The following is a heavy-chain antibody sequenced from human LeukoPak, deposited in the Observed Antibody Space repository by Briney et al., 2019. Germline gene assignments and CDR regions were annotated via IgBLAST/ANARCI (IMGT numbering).Heavy chain of an antibody. J-gene: IGHJ6*03. CDR3: ARGAHSSVWEYFFYYMDV. D-gene: IGHD5/OR15-5a*01. Sequence: PGGSLRLSCAVSGLTFNNYAMSWVRQAPGKGLEWVANIKHDGSEKYSVDSAKGRFTISRDNAKNSLYLQMNSLRAEDTAVYYCARGAHSSVWEYFFYYMDVWGKGTTVIVSS. CDR1: GLTFNNYA. V-gene: IGHV3-7*04. CDR2: IKHDGSEK.